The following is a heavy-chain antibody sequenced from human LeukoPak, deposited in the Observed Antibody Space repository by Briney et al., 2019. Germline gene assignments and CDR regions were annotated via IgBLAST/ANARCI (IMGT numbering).Heavy chain of an antibody. Sequence: SETLSLTCTVSGGSISSSSYYWGWIRQPPGKGLEWIGSIYYSGSTKYNPSLKSRVTISVDTSKNQFSLKLSSVTAADTAVYYCARDLNWNYDYWGQGTLVTVSS. D-gene: IGHD1-7*01. V-gene: IGHV4-39*07. CDR1: GGSISSSSYY. CDR3: ARDLNWNYDY. J-gene: IGHJ4*02. CDR2: IYYSGST.